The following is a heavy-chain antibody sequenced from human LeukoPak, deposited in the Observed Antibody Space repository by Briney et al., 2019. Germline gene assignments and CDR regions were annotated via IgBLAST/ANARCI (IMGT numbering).Heavy chain of an antibody. D-gene: IGHD2-15*01. Sequence: GSLRLSCAASGFTLSSYAMSWIRQSPGTGLEWIGEVNDRGTTNYNPNLKSRVTISVVTSSNQFSLRLTSVTAADTAIYFCATRRGGPYPYYFDHWDQGALVTVSS. CDR2: VNDRGTT. CDR3: ATRRGGPYPYYFDH. CDR1: GFTLSSYA. V-gene: IGHV4-34*08. J-gene: IGHJ4*02.